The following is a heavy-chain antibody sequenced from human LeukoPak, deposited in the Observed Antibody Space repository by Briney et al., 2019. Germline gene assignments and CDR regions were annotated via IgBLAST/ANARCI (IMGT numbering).Heavy chain of an antibody. V-gene: IGHV4-59*12. CDR1: SGSINTYY. CDR3: ASCSSTSWYAGDWFDP. J-gene: IGHJ5*02. CDR2: IFYSGST. D-gene: IGHD2-2*01. Sequence: PSETLSLTCTISSGSINTYYWSWIRQTPGKGLEWIGYIFYSGSTNYNPSLKSRVTISVDTSKNQFSLKLNSVTAADTAVYYCASCSSTSWYAGDWFDPWGQGTLVTVSS.